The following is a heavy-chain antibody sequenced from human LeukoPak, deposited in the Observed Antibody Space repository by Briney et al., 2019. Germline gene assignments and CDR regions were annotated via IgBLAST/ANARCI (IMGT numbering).Heavy chain of an antibody. J-gene: IGHJ4*01. D-gene: IGHD6-13*01. CDR2: IYYSGST. Sequence: SETLSLTCTVSGGSISSSSYYWGWIRQPPGKGLEWIGSIYYSGSTYYNPSLKSRVTISVDTSKNQFSLKLSSVTAADTAVYYYASLIAVADPFDNWGQGTLVTVSS. CDR3: ASLIAVADPFDN. CDR1: GGSISSSSYY. V-gene: IGHV4-39*01.